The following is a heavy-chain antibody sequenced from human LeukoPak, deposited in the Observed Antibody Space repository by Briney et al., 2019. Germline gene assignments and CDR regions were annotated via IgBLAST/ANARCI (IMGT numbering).Heavy chain of an antibody. D-gene: IGHD3-10*01. J-gene: IGHJ4*02. V-gene: IGHV3-30*18. CDR1: GFTFSNYD. CDR2: ISYDGSNK. Sequence: PGGSLRLSCAASGFTFSNYDMHWVRPAPGKGLEWVAVISYDGSNKYSADSVKGRFTISRDNSKNTLYLEMNSLRAEDTAVYYCAKHGENYYGSGSYAYWGQGTLVTVSS. CDR3: AKHGENYYGSGSYAY.